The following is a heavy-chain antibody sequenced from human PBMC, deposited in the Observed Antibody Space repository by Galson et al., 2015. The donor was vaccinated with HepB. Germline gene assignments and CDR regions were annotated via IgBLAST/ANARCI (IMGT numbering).Heavy chain of an antibody. V-gene: IGHV3-23*01. CDR1: GFIFSSYA. CDR2: ISGSGGST. D-gene: IGHD1-14*01. J-gene: IGHJ1*01. Sequence: SLRLSCAASGFIFSSYAMSWVRQAPGKGLEWVSGISGSGGSTYYADSVKGRFTISRDNSKNTLYLQMNSLRAEDTAVYYCAKDLDHRFQQWGQGTLVTVSS. CDR3: AKDLDHRFQQ.